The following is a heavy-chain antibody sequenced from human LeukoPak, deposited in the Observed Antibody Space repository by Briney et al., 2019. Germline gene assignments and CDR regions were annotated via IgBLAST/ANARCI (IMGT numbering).Heavy chain of an antibody. CDR3: ARGYSSGWNYFDY. V-gene: IGHV4-34*01. CDR2: INHSGST. J-gene: IGHJ4*02. CDR1: GGSFSGYY. Sequence: PSETLSLTCAVYGGSFSGYYWSWIRQPPGKGLEWIGEINHSGSTNYNPSLKSRVTISVDTSKNQFSLKLSSVTAADTAVYYCARGYSSGWNYFDYWGQGTLVTVSS. D-gene: IGHD6-19*01.